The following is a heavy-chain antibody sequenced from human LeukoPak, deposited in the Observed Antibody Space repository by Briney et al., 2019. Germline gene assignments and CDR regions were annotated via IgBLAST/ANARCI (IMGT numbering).Heavy chain of an antibody. CDR1: GGDISSYY. CDR2: IYTSGST. Sequence: PSETLSRSCTDSGGDISSYYWSWIRQPAAKGLEWIGRIYTSGSTNYNPSLKSRVTMSVDTSKNQFSLKLSSMTAADTAVYYCARGGVSNYWGQGTLVTVSS. D-gene: IGHD2-8*01. V-gene: IGHV4-4*07. J-gene: IGHJ4*02. CDR3: ARGGVSNY.